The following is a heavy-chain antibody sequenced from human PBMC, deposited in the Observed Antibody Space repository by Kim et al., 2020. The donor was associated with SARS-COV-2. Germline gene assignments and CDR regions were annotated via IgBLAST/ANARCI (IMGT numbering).Heavy chain of an antibody. CDR1: GYTLTELS. CDR3: ATASYDSSGYSSYYYGMDV. Sequence: ASVKVSCKVSGYTLTELSMHWVRQAPGKGLEWMGGFDPEDGETIYAQKFQGRVTMTEDTSTDTAYMELSSLRSEDTAVYYCATASYDSSGYSSYYYGMDVWGQGTTVTVSS. V-gene: IGHV1-24*01. CDR2: FDPEDGET. J-gene: IGHJ6*02. D-gene: IGHD3-22*01.